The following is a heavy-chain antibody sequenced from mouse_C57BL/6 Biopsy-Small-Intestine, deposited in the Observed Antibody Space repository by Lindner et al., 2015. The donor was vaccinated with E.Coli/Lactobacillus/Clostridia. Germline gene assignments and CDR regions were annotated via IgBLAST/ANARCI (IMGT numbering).Heavy chain of an antibody. D-gene: IGHD1-1*01. J-gene: IGHJ2*01. CDR2: ISYSGGT. CDR3: ARLGGSSYFYFDY. CDR1: GYSITSDY. Sequence: VQLQESGPGLAKPSQTLSLTCSVTGYSITSDYWNWIREFPGNKLEYMGYISYSGGTYYNPFLKSRISITRDTSKNQYYLQLNSVTTEDTATYYCARLGGSSYFYFDYWGQGTTLTVSS. V-gene: IGHV3-8*01.